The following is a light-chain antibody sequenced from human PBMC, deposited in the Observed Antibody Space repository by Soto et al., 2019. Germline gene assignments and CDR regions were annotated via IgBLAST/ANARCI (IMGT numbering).Light chain of an antibody. Sequence: IQMTQSPSSLSASVGDRVTITCQASQDISNYLNWYQQKSGKAPNLLIYGVSRLQGGVPSRFSGSGSGTDFTLSISSLQPEDFATYYCQQSYTAPSITLGQGTRLEIK. J-gene: IGKJ5*01. CDR1: QDISNY. CDR2: GVS. CDR3: QQSYTAPSIT. V-gene: IGKV1-39*01.